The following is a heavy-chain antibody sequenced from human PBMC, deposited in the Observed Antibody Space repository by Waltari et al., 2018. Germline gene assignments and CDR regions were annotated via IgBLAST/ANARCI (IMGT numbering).Heavy chain of an antibody. CDR3: ARGYVCGSYRYTGWFDP. V-gene: IGHV4-4*07. CDR1: GGSISSYY. CDR2: IYTSGST. J-gene: IGHJ5*02. D-gene: IGHD3-16*02. Sequence: QVQLQESGPGLVKPSETLSLTCTVSGGSISSYYWSWIRQPAGKGLEWIGRIYTSGSTNYNPSLKSRVTMSVDTSKNQFSLKLSSVTAADTAVYYCARGYVCGSYRYTGWFDPWGQGTLVTVSS.